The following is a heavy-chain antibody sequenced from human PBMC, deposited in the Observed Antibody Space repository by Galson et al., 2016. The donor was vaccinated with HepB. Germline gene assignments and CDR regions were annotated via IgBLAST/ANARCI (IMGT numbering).Heavy chain of an antibody. D-gene: IGHD6-13*01. CDR1: GFPFSKYW. J-gene: IGHJ4*02. V-gene: IGHV3-74*01. Sequence: SLRLSCAASGFPFSKYWMHWVRQAPGKGLVWVSRINTDGSSTTYADSVKGRFTISRDNAKNTLYLQTNSLRAEDTALYYCTRVHREGIAAAGFQIWGQGTLVTVSS. CDR2: INTDGSST. CDR3: TRVHREGIAAAGFQI.